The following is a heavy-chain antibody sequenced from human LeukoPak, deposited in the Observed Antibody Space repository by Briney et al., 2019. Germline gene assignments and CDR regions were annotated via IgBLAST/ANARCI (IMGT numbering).Heavy chain of an antibody. D-gene: IGHD3-16*01. CDR2: INSDGSST. Sequence: SGGSLRLSCAASGFTFSSYWMHWVRQAPGKGLVWVSGINSDGSSTNYADSVKGRFTISRDNAKNTLYVQMNGVRVEDTAVYYCARGGFGRPNAFDIWGQGTMVTVSS. CDR1: GFTFSSYW. V-gene: IGHV3-74*01. J-gene: IGHJ3*02. CDR3: ARGGFGRPNAFDI.